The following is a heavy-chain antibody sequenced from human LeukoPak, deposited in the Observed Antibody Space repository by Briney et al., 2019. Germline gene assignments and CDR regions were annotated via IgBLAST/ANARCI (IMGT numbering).Heavy chain of an antibody. J-gene: IGHJ4*02. CDR2: IIPIFGTA. CDR1: GGTFSSYA. Sequence: ASVKVSCKASGGTFSSYAISWVRQAPGQGLEWMGGIIPIFGTANYAQKFQGRVTITTDESTSTAYMELSSLRSEDTAVYYCARGIFSYYQFHYFDYWGQGTLVTVSS. CDR3: ARGIFSYYQFHYFDY. D-gene: IGHD3-10*01. V-gene: IGHV1-69*05.